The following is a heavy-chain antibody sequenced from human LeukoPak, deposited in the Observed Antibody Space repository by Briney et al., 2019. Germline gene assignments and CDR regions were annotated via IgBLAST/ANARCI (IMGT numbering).Heavy chain of an antibody. Sequence: GGSLRLSCAASGFTFSSYSMNWVRQAPGKGLEWVSSISSSSSYIYYADSVKGRFTISRDNAKNSLYLQMNSLRAEDTAVYYCAREGEPGGMDVWGQGTTVTVSS. CDR1: GFTFSSYS. D-gene: IGHD3-16*01. J-gene: IGHJ6*02. CDR2: ISSSSSYI. CDR3: AREGEPGGMDV. V-gene: IGHV3-21*01.